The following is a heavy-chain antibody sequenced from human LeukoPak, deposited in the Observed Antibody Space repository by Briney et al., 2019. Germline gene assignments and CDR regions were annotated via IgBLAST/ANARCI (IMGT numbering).Heavy chain of an antibody. CDR2: IYHSGST. CDR3: ARDLVAAAGKGRNWFDP. D-gene: IGHD6-13*01. Sequence: SETLSLTCAVSGGSISSSNWWSWVRQPPGKGLEWIGEIYHSGSTNYNPSLKSRVTISVDKSKNQFSLKLSSVTAADTAVYHCARDLVAAAGKGRNWFDPWGQGTLVTVSS. CDR1: GGSISSSNW. J-gene: IGHJ5*02. V-gene: IGHV4-4*02.